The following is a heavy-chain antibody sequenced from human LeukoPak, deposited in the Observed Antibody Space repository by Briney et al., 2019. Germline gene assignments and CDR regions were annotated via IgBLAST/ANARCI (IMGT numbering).Heavy chain of an antibody. D-gene: IGHD3-10*01. CDR3: ARVRYYTSGSYYNRFDY. V-gene: IGHV1-2*02. CDR1: GYTFTSYG. CDR2: INPNSGGT. Sequence: ASVKVSCKASGYTFTSYGISWVRQAPGQGLEWMGWINPNSGGTNYAQKFQGRVTMTRDTSISTAYMELSRLRSDDMAVYYCARVRYYTSGSYYNRFDYWGQGTLVTVSS. J-gene: IGHJ4*02.